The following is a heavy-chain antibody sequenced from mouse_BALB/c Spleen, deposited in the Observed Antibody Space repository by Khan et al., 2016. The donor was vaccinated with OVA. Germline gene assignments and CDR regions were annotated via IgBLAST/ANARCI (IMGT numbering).Heavy chain of an antibody. D-gene: IGHD1-1*01. CDR1: GYTFTSYW. CDR2: INPTSGYT. V-gene: IGHV1-7*01. J-gene: IGHJ2*01. CDR3: ARGRIDN. Sequence: VQLQQSGAELAKPGASVKMSCKASGYTFTSYWMHWVKQRPGQGLEWIGYINPTSGYTDYNEKFKDKATLSADKSSSTAYMQLSSLTSEDAAGYYCARGRIDNWGQGTTLTVSS.